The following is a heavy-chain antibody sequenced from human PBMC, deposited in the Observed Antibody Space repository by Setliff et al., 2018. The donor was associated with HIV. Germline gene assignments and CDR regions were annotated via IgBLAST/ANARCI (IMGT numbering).Heavy chain of an antibody. V-gene: IGHV4-39*07. CDR2: LYHSGST. CDR3: ARDRGGYYDILTGYYTQSYFFDY. J-gene: IGHJ4*02. CDR1: GGSISTGSYY. Sequence: PSETLSLTCTVSGGSISTGSYYWGWIRQPPGKGLESIGSLYHSGSTNYNPSLKSRVTISVDKSKNQFSLKLSSVTAADTAVYYCARDRGGYYDILTGYYTQSYFFDYWGQGTLVTVSS. D-gene: IGHD3-9*01.